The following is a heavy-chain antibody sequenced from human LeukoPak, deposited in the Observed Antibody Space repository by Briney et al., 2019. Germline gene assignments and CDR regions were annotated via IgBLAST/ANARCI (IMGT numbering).Heavy chain of an antibody. Sequence: SQTLSLTCTVSGGSISSGDYYWSWIRQPPGKGLVWIGYIYYSGTTYNNPSLKSRVTISVDTSNNQFSLKLNSVTAADTAVYFCARGPGYCGGGTCYLHFDYWGQGTLVTVSS. D-gene: IGHD2-15*01. V-gene: IGHV4-30-4*01. J-gene: IGHJ4*02. CDR2: IYYSGTT. CDR1: GGSISSGDYY. CDR3: ARGPGYCGGGTCYLHFDY.